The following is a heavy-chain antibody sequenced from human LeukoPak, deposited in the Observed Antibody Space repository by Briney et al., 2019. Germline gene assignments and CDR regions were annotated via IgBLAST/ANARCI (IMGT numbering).Heavy chain of an antibody. D-gene: IGHD2-15*01. Sequence: QPSETLSLTCTVSDGSINTYHWSWVRQPPGRGLEWIGYLYYSGSTNYNPSLKSRVTISVDVSKNQFSLKLSSVTAADTAVYYCARVIGDGGGSYYFDSWGQGTLVTVSS. CDR2: LYYSGST. J-gene: IGHJ4*02. CDR1: DGSINTYH. V-gene: IGHV4-59*01. CDR3: ARVIGDGGGSYYFDS.